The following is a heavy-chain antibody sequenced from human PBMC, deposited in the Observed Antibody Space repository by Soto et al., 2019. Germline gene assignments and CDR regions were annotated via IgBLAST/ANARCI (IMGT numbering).Heavy chain of an antibody. J-gene: IGHJ4*02. CDR2: IIPIFGTA. Sequence: QVQLVQSGAEVNKPGSSVKVSCKASGGTFSSYAISWVRQAPGQGLEWMGGIIPIFGTANYAQKFQGRVTITADESTSTAYMELSSLRSEDTAVFYCARGPRHYDYDSSGYLDYWGQGTLVTVSS. CDR3: ARGPRHYDYDSSGYLDY. V-gene: IGHV1-69*01. D-gene: IGHD3-22*01. CDR1: GGTFSSYA.